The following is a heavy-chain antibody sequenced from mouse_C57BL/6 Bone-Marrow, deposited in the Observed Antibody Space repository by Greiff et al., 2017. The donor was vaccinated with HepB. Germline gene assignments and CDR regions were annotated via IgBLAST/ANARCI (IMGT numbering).Heavy chain of an antibody. CDR3: ARPTYDYDSWFAY. V-gene: IGHV5-17*01. CDR1: GFTFSDYG. CDR2: ISSGSSTI. J-gene: IGHJ3*01. Sequence: GFTFSDYGMHWVRQAPEKGLEWVAYISSGSSTIYYADTVKGRFTISRDNAKNTLFLQMTSLRSEDTAMYYCARPTYDYDSWFAYWGQGTLVTVSA. D-gene: IGHD2-4*01.